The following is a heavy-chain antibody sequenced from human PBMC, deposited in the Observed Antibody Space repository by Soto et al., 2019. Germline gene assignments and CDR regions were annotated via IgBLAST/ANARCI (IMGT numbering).Heavy chain of an antibody. CDR1: GGSVSSGGYY. Sequence: SETLSLTCTVSGGSVSSGGYYWSWIRQHPGKGLEWIGYIYYSGSTYYNPSLKSRVTISVDTSKNQFSLKLSSVTAADTAVYYCARSGIVAPTNFDYWGQGTLVTVSS. J-gene: IGHJ4*02. CDR3: ARSGIVAPTNFDY. CDR2: IYYSGST. V-gene: IGHV4-31*03. D-gene: IGHD5-12*01.